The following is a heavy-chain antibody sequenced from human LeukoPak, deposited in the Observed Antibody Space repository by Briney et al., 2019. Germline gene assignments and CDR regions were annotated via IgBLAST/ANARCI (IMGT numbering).Heavy chain of an antibody. J-gene: IGHJ4*02. D-gene: IGHD5/OR15-5a*01. CDR2: VYHSGTT. V-gene: IGHV4-38-2*02. CDR1: GYSISSGYF. Sequence: SETLSLTCTVSGYSISSGYFWGWVRQPPGKGLEWIGSVYHSGTTYYSSSLKSRVTISVDTSKNQYSLEVSSVTAADTAVYYCARIVSETFDSWGQGTLVTVSS. CDR3: ARIVSETFDS.